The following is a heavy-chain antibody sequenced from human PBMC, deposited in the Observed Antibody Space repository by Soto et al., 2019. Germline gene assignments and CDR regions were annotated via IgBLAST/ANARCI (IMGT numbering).Heavy chain of an antibody. CDR3: ARSQMATTGPYFDF. CDR2: IHDSGSS. V-gene: IGHV4-31*03. Sequence: PSETLSLTCTVSGGSISSGGYYWTWIRLHPVRGLEWIGYIHDSGSSFYLPSLKSRVTILLETSKNQFSLNLRSVTAADMAVYYCARSQMATTGPYFDFWRHRTLVTVSS. CDR1: GGSISSGGYY. D-gene: IGHD1-1*01. J-gene: IGHJ4*01.